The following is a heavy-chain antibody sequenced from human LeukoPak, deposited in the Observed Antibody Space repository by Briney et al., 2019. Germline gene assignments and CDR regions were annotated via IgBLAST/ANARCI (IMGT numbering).Heavy chain of an antibody. CDR1: AYDFTGYH. CDR3: AKDRDGANRIIL. J-gene: IGHJ4*02. Sequence: ASVKVSCKVVAYDFTGYHIHWVRQAPGQGPEWMGRLNPNTGHAVYAFKFQGRVTITGDTSSNTAYMEVTRLTSDDTALYYCAKDRDGANRIILWGQGTLVTVSS. D-gene: IGHD5-24*01. V-gene: IGHV1-2*06. CDR2: LNPNTGHA.